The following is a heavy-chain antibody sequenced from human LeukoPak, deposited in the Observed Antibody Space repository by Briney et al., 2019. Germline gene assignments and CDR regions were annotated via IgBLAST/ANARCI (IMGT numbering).Heavy chain of an antibody. CDR2: IFHSGST. V-gene: IGHV4-4*02. CDR1: GFTFSSYSM. Sequence: GSLRLSCAASGFTFSSYSMNWVRQPPGKGLEWIGEIFHSGSTNYNPSLKSRVTISVDKSKNQFSLKLSSVTAADTAVYYCARSLPAATFFDYWGQGTLVTVSS. J-gene: IGHJ4*02. CDR3: ARSLPAATFFDY. D-gene: IGHD2-15*01.